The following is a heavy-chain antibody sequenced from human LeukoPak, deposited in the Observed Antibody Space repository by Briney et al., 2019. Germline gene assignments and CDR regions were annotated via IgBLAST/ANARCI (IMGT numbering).Heavy chain of an antibody. CDR2: INHSGST. Sequence: PSETLSLTCAAYGGSFSGYYWSWIRQPPGKGLEWIGEINHSGSTNYNPSLKSRVTISVDTSKNQFSLKLSSVTAADTAVYYCARYYGMDVWGQGTTVTVSS. V-gene: IGHV4-34*01. CDR1: GGSFSGYY. J-gene: IGHJ6*02. CDR3: ARYYGMDV.